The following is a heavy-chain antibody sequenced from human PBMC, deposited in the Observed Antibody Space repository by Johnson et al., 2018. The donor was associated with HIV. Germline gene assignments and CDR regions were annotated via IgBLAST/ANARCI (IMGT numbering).Heavy chain of an antibody. V-gene: IGHV3-74*01. CDR2: IKSDGTST. CDR1: GISFSSYW. J-gene: IGHJ3*02. Sequence: VQLVESGGGLVQPGGSLRLSSVASGISFSSYWMHWVRQAPGKGLVWVSRIKSDGTSTNYADSVKGRFTISRDNAKDTLYLQMNSLRREDTALYYCARVVKDYDSSGYSTRGGDGLDSWGRGTVVTVSS. CDR3: ARVVKDYDSSGYSTRGGDGLDS. D-gene: IGHD3-22*01.